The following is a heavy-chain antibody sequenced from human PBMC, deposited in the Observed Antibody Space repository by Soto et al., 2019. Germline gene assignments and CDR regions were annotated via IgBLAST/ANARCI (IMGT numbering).Heavy chain of an antibody. V-gene: IGHV4-39*01. Sequence: QMQLQESGPGLVKPSETLSLTCTVSGGSINRNSYYWGWIRQPPGKGLEWIGSIYYSGSTYYNPSLKSRVTISVDTSKNQFSLKLSSVTAADTAVYYCARHDWNGVDYWGQGTLVTVSS. CDR1: GGSINRNSYY. J-gene: IGHJ4*02. CDR2: IYYSGST. D-gene: IGHD1-1*01. CDR3: ARHDWNGVDY.